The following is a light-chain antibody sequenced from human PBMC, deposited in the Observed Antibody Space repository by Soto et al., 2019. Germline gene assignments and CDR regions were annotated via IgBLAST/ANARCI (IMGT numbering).Light chain of an antibody. CDR3: QQYGSSPF. CDR2: GAS. V-gene: IGKV3-20*01. Sequence: EIVLTQSPGTLSLSLGERATLSCRASQSVSSSSLAWYQQKPGQAPRLLIYGASSRATGIPDRFSGSGSGTDFTLTISRLEPEDFAVYYCQQYGSSPFFDQGTKLEIK. CDR1: QSVSSSS. J-gene: IGKJ2*01.